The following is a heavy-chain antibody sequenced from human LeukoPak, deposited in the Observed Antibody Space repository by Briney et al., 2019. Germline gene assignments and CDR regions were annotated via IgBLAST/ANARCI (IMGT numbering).Heavy chain of an antibody. D-gene: IGHD4-23*01. CDR3: AKSGYGGNFDY. CDR1: GFTFSSYG. V-gene: IGHV3-30*18. CDR2: ISYDGSNK. Sequence: GRSLRLSCAASGFTFSSYGMHWVRQAPGKGLEWVAVISYDGSNKYYADSVKGRFTISRDNSKNTLYLQMNSLRAEDTAVYYCAKSGYGGNFDYWGQGTLVTASS. J-gene: IGHJ4*02.